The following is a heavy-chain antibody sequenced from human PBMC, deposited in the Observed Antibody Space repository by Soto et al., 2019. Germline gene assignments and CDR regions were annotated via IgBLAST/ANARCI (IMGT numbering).Heavy chain of an antibody. CDR2: IYYSGST. D-gene: IGHD4-4*01. CDR3: ARGGEDYSNYIDY. Sequence: SETLSLTCTVSGGSVSRGSYYWSWIRQPPGKGLEWIGYIYYSGSTNYNPSLKSRVTISVDTSKNQFSLKLSSVTAADTAVYYCARGGEDYSNYIDYWGQGTLVTV. V-gene: IGHV4-61*01. CDR1: GGSVSRGSYY. J-gene: IGHJ4*02.